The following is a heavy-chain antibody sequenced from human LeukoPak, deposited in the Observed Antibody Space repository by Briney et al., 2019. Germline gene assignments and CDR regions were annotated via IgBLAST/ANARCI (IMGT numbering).Heavy chain of an antibody. V-gene: IGHV3-30*18. CDR1: GFTFSSYW. J-gene: IGHJ4*02. CDR2: ISYDGNHK. Sequence: GGSLRLSCAASGFTFSSYWMHWVRQAPGKGLDWVAVISYDGNHKYYADSVKGRFIISRDNSKNTVSLQMNGLTAEDTAVYYCAKEYCGGDCSSDYFDYWGQGTLVTVSS. D-gene: IGHD2-21*02. CDR3: AKEYCGGDCSSDYFDY.